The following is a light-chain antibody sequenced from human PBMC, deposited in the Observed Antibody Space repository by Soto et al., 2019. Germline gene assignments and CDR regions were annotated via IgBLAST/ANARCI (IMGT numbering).Light chain of an antibody. CDR3: QQCYSSPRT. CDR2: AAS. J-gene: IGKJ1*01. CDR1: QRISTY. Sequence: DIQMTQSPSTLSAGVGDRVTITCRVSQRISTYLNWYQQKPGKAPTLLIYAASSLQSGVPSRFSGGGSGTDFTLTINTLQPEDFATYFCQQCYSSPRTFGQGTKVEIK. V-gene: IGKV1-39*01.